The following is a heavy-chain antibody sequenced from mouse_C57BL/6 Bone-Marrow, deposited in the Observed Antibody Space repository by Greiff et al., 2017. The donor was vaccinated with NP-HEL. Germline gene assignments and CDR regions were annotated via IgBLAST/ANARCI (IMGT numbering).Heavy chain of an antibody. V-gene: IGHV5-4*03. CDR1: GFTFSSYA. CDR3: AYPTGAFAY. D-gene: IGHD4-1*01. J-gene: IGHJ3*01. CDR2: ISDGGSYT. Sequence: EVNVVESGGGLVKPGGSLKLSCAASGFTFSSYAMSWVRQTPEKRLEWVATISDGGSYTYYPDNVKGRFTISRDNAKNNLYLQMSHLKSEDTAMYYCAYPTGAFAYWGQGTLVTVSA.